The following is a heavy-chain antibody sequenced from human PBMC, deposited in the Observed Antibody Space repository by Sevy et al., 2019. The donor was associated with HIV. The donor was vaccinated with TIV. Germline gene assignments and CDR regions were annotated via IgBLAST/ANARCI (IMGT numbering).Heavy chain of an antibody. V-gene: IGHV3-30-3*01. CDR2: ISYDGSNK. D-gene: IGHD2-8*01. J-gene: IGHJ4*02. CDR3: ARDVLKQRGFFVY. CDR1: GFTFSSYA. Sequence: GGSLRLSCAASGFTFSSYAMHWVRQAPGKGLEWVAVISYDGSNKYYADSVKGRFTISRDNFKNTLYLQMNSLRAEDTAVYYCARDVLKQRGFFVYWGQGTLVTVSS.